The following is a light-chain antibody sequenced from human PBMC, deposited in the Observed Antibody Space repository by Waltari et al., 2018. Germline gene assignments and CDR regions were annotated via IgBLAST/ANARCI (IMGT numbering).Light chain of an antibody. J-gene: IGLJ3*02. V-gene: IGLV1-40*01. CDR3: QSYDSSLSGVV. CDR1: SPHIGADSC. Sequence: QSVLTQPPSVSGAPGQRVTISCTGTSPHIGADSCVHWYQHLPGTAPKLLIYVNNNRPSGVSDRFSGSKSGTSASLAITGLQAEDEADYYCQSYDSSLSGVVFGGGTKVTVL. CDR2: VNN.